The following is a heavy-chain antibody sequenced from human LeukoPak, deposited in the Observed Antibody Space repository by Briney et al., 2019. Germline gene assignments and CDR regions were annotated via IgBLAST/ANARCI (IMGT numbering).Heavy chain of an antibody. Sequence: ASVKVSCKASGYTFTSYGISWVRQAPGQGLEWMGWISAYNGNTNYAQKLQGRVTMTTDTSTSTAYMELRSLGSDDTAVYYCARVLNWNYGGFVGYYFDYWGQGTLVTVSS. V-gene: IGHV1-18*01. J-gene: IGHJ4*02. CDR2: ISAYNGNT. CDR1: GYTFTSYG. D-gene: IGHD1-7*01. CDR3: ARVLNWNYGGFVGYYFDY.